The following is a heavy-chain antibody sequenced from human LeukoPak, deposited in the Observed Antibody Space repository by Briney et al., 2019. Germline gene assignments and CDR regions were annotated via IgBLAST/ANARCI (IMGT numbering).Heavy chain of an antibody. D-gene: IGHD2-2*01. CDR2: ISGSGGST. CDR1: GFTFSSYA. Sequence: GGSLRLSCAAPGFTFSSYAMSWVRQAPGKGLEWVSAISGSGGSTYYADSVKGRFTISRDNSKNTLYLQMNSLRAEDTAVYYCAKGLGSSTSCSRDWGQGTLVTVSS. V-gene: IGHV3-23*01. J-gene: IGHJ4*02. CDR3: AKGLGSSTSCSRD.